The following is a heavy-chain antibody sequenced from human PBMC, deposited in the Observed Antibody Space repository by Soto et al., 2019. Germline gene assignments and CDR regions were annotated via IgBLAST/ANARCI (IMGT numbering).Heavy chain of an antibody. D-gene: IGHD3-10*01. V-gene: IGHV1-18*01. Sequence: QVQLVQSGAEVKKPGASVKVSCKASGYTFTSYGISWVRQAPGQGLEWMGWISAYNGNTNYAQKLQGRVTMTTDTSTSKAYMELRSLRSDDTAVYYCARGRALWFGEFLSDAFDIWGQGTMVTVSS. CDR3: ARGRALWFGEFLSDAFDI. CDR1: GYTFTSYG. CDR2: ISAYNGNT. J-gene: IGHJ3*02.